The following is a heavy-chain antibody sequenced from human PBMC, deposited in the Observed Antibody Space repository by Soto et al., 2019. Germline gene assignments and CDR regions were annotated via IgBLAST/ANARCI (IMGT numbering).Heavy chain of an antibody. CDR1: GGSISSYY. D-gene: IGHD3-22*01. Sequence: SETLSLTCTVSGGSISSYYWSWIRRPPGKGPEWIGYVYHSGTTKYNTSLESRVTISLDTSKNQFSLILNSVTAADTAVYYCVRMNYYDTSGYPFDYWGQGMMVTVSS. J-gene: IGHJ4*02. CDR2: VYHSGTT. V-gene: IGHV4-59*01. CDR3: VRMNYYDTSGYPFDY.